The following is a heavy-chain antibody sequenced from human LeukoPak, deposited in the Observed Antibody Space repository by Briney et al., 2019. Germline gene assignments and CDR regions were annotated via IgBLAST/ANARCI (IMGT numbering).Heavy chain of an antibody. CDR2: IYYSGST. V-gene: IGHV4-39*01. Sequence: PSETLSLTCTVSGGSISSSSYYWGWIRQPPGKGLDWIGSIYYSGSTYYNPSLNSRVTISVDTSKIQFYLKPSSVTAADPAVYYCARHLQVWFGELLCAEPNWFDPWGQGTLVTVSS. D-gene: IGHD3-10*01. J-gene: IGHJ5*02. CDR3: ARHLQVWFGELLCAEPNWFDP. CDR1: GGSISSSSYY.